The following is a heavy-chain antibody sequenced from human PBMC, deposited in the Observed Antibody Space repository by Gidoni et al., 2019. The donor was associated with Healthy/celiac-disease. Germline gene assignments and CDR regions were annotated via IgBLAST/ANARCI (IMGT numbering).Heavy chain of an antibody. CDR1: GFHFSSYS. D-gene: IGHD3-16*01. J-gene: IGHJ1*01. CDR3: ARDKMFGWSHYFQH. CDR2: ISSSSSTI. Sequence: EVQLVESGGGLVQPGGSLRLSWYASGFHFSSYSMNWVRTAPGKVMEWVSYISSSSSTIYYADSGKGRFTISRDNAKNSLYLQMNSLRAEDTAVYYCARDKMFGWSHYFQHWGQGTLVTVSS. V-gene: IGHV3-48*01.